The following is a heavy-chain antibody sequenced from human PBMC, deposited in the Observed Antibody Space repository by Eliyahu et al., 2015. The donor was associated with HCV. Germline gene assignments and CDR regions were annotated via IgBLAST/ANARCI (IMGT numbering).Heavy chain of an antibody. CDR2: IYYSGST. D-gene: IGHD3-10*01. Sequence: QLQLQESGPGLVKPSETLSLTCTVSGGSISSSSYYWGWIRQPPGKGLEWIGSIYYSGSTYYNPSLKSRVTISVDTSKNQFSLKLSSVTAADTAVYYCARKYYYGSGSSPRLNYYYGMDVWGQGTTVTVSS. J-gene: IGHJ6*02. V-gene: IGHV4-39*07. CDR3: ARKYYYGSGSSPRLNYYYGMDV. CDR1: GGSISSSSYY.